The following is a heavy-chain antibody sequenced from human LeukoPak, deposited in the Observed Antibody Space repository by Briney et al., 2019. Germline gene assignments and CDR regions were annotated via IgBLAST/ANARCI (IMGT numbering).Heavy chain of an antibody. Sequence: GGSLRLSCAASGFTFSDYAMHWVRQAPGKGLEWVAVISYDGSNKYYADSVKGRFTISRDNSKNTLYLQMNSLRAEDTAVYYCAKVPPSPGWWYFDLWGRGTLVTVSS. CDR3: AKVPPSPGWWYFDL. CDR1: GFTFSDYA. J-gene: IGHJ2*01. V-gene: IGHV3-30*04. CDR2: ISYDGSNK.